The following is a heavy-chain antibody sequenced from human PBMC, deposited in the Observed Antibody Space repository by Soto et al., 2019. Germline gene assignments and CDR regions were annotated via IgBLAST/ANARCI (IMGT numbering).Heavy chain of an antibody. CDR1: GFTLSHYF. Sequence: QVQLVQSGAEVKKPGASVRVSCKASGFTLSHYFIHWVRQAPGQGLEWMGIINPSSGSTSYAQKFQGRVTLTRDTSTTTVYMELTGLRSDDTAMYFCGRDDRGFSSGEKFDYWGQGSLVTVSS. D-gene: IGHD5-18*01. V-gene: IGHV1-46*01. CDR2: INPSSGST. CDR3: GRDDRGFSSGEKFDY. J-gene: IGHJ4*02.